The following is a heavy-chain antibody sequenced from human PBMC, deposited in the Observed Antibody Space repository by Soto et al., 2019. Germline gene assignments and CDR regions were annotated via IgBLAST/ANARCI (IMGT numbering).Heavy chain of an antibody. Sequence: QVQLQASGPGLVKPSETLSLTCTVSGGSVSSGSYYWSWIRQPPGKGLEWIGYIYYSGSTNYNPSPKSRITISVDTSKNLSSLMLSSVTAADTAVYYCARTPYYDFWSGIDYWGQGTLFTVSS. J-gene: IGHJ4*02. V-gene: IGHV4-61*01. CDR3: ARTPYYDFWSGIDY. CDR1: GGSVSSGSYY. CDR2: IYYSGST. D-gene: IGHD3-3*01.